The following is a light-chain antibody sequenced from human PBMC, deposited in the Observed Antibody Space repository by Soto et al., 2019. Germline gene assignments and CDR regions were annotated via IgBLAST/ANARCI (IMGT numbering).Light chain of an antibody. V-gene: IGKV1-5*01. J-gene: IGKJ4*01. Sequence: IHMTQSPSSLSASVGDRVTVACRASQDFTRYLNWYQQKPGKAPKLLIFDAFSLESGVPSRFSGSRSGTEFTLTISSLQPDDYATYYCQQYNSYAPLTFGGGPRWIS. CDR1: QDFTRY. CDR3: QQYNSYAPLT. CDR2: DAF.